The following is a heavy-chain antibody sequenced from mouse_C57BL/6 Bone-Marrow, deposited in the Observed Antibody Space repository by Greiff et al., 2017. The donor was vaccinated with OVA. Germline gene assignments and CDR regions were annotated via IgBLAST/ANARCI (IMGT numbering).Heavy chain of an antibody. CDR2: INSDGGST. J-gene: IGHJ4*01. V-gene: IGHV5-2*03. Sequence: EVKVEESGGGLVQPGESLKLSCESNEYEFPSHDMSWVRKTPEKRLELVAAINSDGGSTYYPDTMERRFIISRDNTKKTLYLQMSSLRSEDTALYYCARQLRPGYYAMDYWGQGTSVTVSS. D-gene: IGHD3-2*02. CDR3: ARQLRPGYYAMDY. CDR1: EYEFPSHD.